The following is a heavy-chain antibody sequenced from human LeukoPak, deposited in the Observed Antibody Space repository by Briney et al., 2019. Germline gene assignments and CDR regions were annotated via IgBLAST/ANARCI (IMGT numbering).Heavy chain of an antibody. J-gene: IGHJ4*02. D-gene: IGHD4-17*01. Sequence: SETLSLTCAVYGGSFSGYYWSWIRQPPGKGLEWIGEINHSGSTNYNPSLKSRVTISVDTSKNQFSLKLSSVTAADTAVYYCASSTVTTTWYGNWGQGTLVTVSS. V-gene: IGHV4-34*01. CDR2: INHSGST. CDR3: ASSTVTTTWYGN. CDR1: GGSFSGYY.